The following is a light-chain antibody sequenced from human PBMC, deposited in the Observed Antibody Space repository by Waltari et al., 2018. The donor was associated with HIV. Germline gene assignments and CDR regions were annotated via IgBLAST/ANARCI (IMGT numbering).Light chain of an antibody. CDR1: SSDVGGYNY. CDR3: CSYAGSYPVV. V-gene: IGLV2-11*01. CDR2: DVS. Sequence: QSALTQPRSVSGSPAPSVTISSTGTSSDVGGYNYVSWYQQHPGKAPKLMIYDVSKRPSGVPDRFSGSKSGNTASLTISGLRAEDEADYYCCSYAGSYPVVFGGGTKLTVL. J-gene: IGLJ2*01.